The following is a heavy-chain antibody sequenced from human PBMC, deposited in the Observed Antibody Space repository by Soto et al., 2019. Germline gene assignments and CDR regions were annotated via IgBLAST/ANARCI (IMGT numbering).Heavy chain of an antibody. V-gene: IGHV4-34*01. CDR2: INHSGST. CDR3: ARVNCSSTSCNRGMDV. CDR1: GGSFSGYY. J-gene: IGHJ6*01. D-gene: IGHD2-2*01. Sequence: PSETLSLTCAVYGGSFSGYYWSWSRQPPGKGLEWIGEINHSGSTNYNPSLKSRVTISVDTSKNQFSLKLSSVTAEDTAVYYCARVNCSSTSCNRGMDVWGQGTTVTVSS.